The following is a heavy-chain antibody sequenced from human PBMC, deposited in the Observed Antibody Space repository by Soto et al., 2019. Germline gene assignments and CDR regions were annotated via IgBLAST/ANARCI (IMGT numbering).Heavy chain of an antibody. D-gene: IGHD7-27*01. V-gene: IGHV3-23*01. Sequence: EVQLLESGGGLVQPGGSLRLSCAVSGFTFSAYAMSWVRQAPGKGLEWVSAIKSSGDRTYYADSVQGRFSISRDDSKKKIYLQMDSLRAEDTAVYHCAKNRGSRNPMYYDMDVWGQGTTVTVSS. J-gene: IGHJ6*02. CDR3: AKNRGSRNPMYYDMDV. CDR2: IKSSGDRT. CDR1: GFTFSAYA.